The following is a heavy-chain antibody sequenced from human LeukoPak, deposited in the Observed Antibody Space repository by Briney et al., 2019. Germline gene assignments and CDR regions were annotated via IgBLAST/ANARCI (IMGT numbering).Heavy chain of an antibody. CDR1: GFTFSSYG. D-gene: IGHD3-10*01. Sequence: GGSLRLSCAASGFTFSSYGMSWVRQAPGKGLEWVSAISGSGGSTYYADSVKGRFTISRDNSKNTLYLQMNSLRAEDTAVYYCAKDWGYYGSGSYSYYFDYWGQGTLVTVSS. J-gene: IGHJ4*02. V-gene: IGHV3-23*01. CDR2: ISGSGGST. CDR3: AKDWGYYGSGSYSYYFDY.